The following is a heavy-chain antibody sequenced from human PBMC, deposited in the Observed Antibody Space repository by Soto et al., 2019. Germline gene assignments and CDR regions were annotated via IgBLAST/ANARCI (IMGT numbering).Heavy chain of an antibody. CDR2: INPNSGGT. V-gene: IGHV1-2*02. CDR3: ARVVYYDSSGPPDAASDI. D-gene: IGHD3-22*01. J-gene: IGHJ3*02. CDR1: GYTFTGYY. Sequence: ASVNVSCKASGYTFTGYYMHWVRQAPGQGLEWMGWINPNSGGTNYAQKFQGRVTMTRDTSISTAYMELSRLRSDDTAVYYCARVVYYDSSGPPDAASDIWGQETMVIASS.